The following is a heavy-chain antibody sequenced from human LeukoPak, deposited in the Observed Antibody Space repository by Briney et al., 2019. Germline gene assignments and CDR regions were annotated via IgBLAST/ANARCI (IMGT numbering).Heavy chain of an antibody. CDR3: AKGTYYYGSTESTGSWYFDL. Sequence: GGSLRLSCAASGFTFSSYGMHWVRQAPGKGLEWVAVISYDGSNKYYADSVKGRFTISRDNSKKTLYLQMNSLRAEDTAVYYCAKGTYYYGSTESTGSWYFDLWGRGTLVTVSS. J-gene: IGHJ2*01. D-gene: IGHD3-10*01. CDR1: GFTFSSYG. V-gene: IGHV3-30*18. CDR2: ISYDGSNK.